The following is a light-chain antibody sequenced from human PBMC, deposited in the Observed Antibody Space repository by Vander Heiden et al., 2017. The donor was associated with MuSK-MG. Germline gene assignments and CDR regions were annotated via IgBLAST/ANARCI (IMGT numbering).Light chain of an antibody. J-gene: IGKJ2*01. CDR1: QSVHSNY. V-gene: IGKV3-20*01. Sequence: PGDRATLSCRATQSVHSNYLAWYQQKPGQAPRLLVYGASSTATGIPDRFSGSGSGTDFTLTISRLEPEDFAVYYCQQYGSSPDTFGQGTKMEIK. CDR3: QQYGSSPDT. CDR2: GAS.